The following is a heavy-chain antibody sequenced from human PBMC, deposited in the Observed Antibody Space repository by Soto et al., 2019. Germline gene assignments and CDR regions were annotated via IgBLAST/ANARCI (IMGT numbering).Heavy chain of an antibody. D-gene: IGHD3-10*01. CDR3: ASDLSGRADV. J-gene: IGHJ6*02. Sequence: AGSLRLSCAASGFTFSSYWMHWVRQAPGKGLVWVSRMNEDGGTTDYADSVKGRFTISRDNAKNTLYLQMNSLRVEDTAVYYCASDLSGRADVWGQGTTVTVSS. CDR1: GFTFSSYW. CDR2: MNEDGGTT. V-gene: IGHV3-74*01.